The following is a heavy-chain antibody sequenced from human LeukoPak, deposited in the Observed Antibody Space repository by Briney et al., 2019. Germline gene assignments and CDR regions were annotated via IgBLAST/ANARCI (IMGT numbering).Heavy chain of an antibody. V-gene: IGHV3-11*04. CDR1: GFTFSDYY. CDR2: ISSSGSTI. D-gene: IGHD6-19*01. Sequence: SGGSLRLSCAASGFTFSDYYMSWIRQAPGKGLEWVSYISSSGSTIYYADSVKGRFTISRDNAKNSLYLQMNSLRAEDTAVYYCAREQSSGWVDMDYWGQGTLVTVSS. J-gene: IGHJ4*02. CDR3: AREQSSGWVDMDY.